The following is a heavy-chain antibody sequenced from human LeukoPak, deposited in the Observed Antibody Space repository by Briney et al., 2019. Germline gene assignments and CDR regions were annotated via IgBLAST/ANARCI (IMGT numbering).Heavy chain of an antibody. J-gene: IGHJ6*04. V-gene: IGHV4-39*07. CDR2: INHSGST. Sequence: SETLPLTCTVSGGSISSSSYYWSWIRQPPGKGLEWIGEINHSGSTNYNPSLKSRVTISVDTSKNQFSLKLSSVTAADTAVYYCARVGALGYCSSTSCPVYYYGMDVWGKGTTVTVSS. D-gene: IGHD2-2*01. CDR1: GGSISSSSYY. CDR3: ARVGALGYCSSTSCPVYYYGMDV.